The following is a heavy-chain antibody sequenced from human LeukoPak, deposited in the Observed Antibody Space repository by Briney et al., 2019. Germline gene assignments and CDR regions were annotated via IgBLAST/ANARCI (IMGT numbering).Heavy chain of an antibody. CDR1: GFTFSSYA. CDR2: ISGSGYST. CDR3: ARRIAAYQQFDY. Sequence: GGSLRLSCAASGFTFSSYAMSWVRQAPGKGLEWVSAISGSGYSTYYADSVKGRFTISRDSSKNTLYLQMNSLRAEDTAVYYCARRIAAYQQFDYWGQGTLVTVSS. V-gene: IGHV3-23*01. D-gene: IGHD6-13*01. J-gene: IGHJ4*02.